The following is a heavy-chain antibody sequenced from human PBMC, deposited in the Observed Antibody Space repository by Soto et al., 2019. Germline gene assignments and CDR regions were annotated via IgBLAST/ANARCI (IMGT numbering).Heavy chain of an antibody. CDR2: IIPIFGTA. Sequence: GASVKVSCKASGVTFSSYAISWVRQAPGQGLEWMGGIIPIFGTANYAQKFQGRVTITADESTSTAYMELSSLRSEDTAVYYCARAHYGSGSYPYYYYGMDVWGQGTTVTAP. D-gene: IGHD3-10*01. CDR3: ARAHYGSGSYPYYYYGMDV. J-gene: IGHJ6*02. CDR1: GVTFSSYA. V-gene: IGHV1-69*13.